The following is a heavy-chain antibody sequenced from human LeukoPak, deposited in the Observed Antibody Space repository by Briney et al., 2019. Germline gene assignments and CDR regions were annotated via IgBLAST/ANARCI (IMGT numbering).Heavy chain of an antibody. D-gene: IGHD4-17*01. CDR1: GFTFSNYG. J-gene: IGHJ4*02. CDR3: AKERDYGDYGGAFDY. Sequence: GTSLRLSCAVSGFTFSNYGMHWVRQAPGKGLEWVAVISYDGSNKYYADSVKGRFTISRDNSKNTLYLQMNSLRAEDTAVYYCAKERDYGDYGGAFDYWGQGTLVTVSS. V-gene: IGHV3-30*18. CDR2: ISYDGSNK.